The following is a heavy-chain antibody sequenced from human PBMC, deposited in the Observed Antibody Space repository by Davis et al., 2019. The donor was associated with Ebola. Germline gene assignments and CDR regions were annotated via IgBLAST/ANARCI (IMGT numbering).Heavy chain of an antibody. J-gene: IGHJ5*02. Sequence: AASVKVSCKASGYTFTSYDINWVRQATGQGLEWMGWVNPNSGNTGYAQKFQGRVSMTRNTSISTAYMELSSLRSEDTAVYYCARASWATVGTRWFDPWGQGTLVTVSS. CDR2: VNPNSGNT. D-gene: IGHD6-13*01. V-gene: IGHV1-8*01. CDR3: ARASWATVGTRWFDP. CDR1: GYTFTSYD.